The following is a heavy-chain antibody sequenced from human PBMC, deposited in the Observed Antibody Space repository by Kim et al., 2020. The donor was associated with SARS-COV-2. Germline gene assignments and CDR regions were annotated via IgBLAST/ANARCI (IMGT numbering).Heavy chain of an antibody. CDR1: GGSFSGYY. J-gene: IGHJ5*02. V-gene: IGHV4-34*01. CDR2: INHSGST. Sequence: SETLSLTCAVYGGSFSGYYWSWIRQPPGQGLEWIGEINHSGSTNYNPSLKSRVTISVDTSKNQFSLTLSSVTAADTAVYYCARGPGYSSSCDGARNWFDP. CDR3: ARGPGYSSSCDGARNWFDP. D-gene: IGHD6-13*01.